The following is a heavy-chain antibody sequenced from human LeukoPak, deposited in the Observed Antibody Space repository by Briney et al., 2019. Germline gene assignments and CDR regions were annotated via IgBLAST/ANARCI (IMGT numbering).Heavy chain of an antibody. CDR2: IYYSGST. D-gene: IGHD6-13*01. J-gene: IGHJ4*02. CDR1: GGSISSSSYY. V-gene: IGHV4-39*07. CDR3: ARSERTAAANLDY. Sequence: PSETLSLTCTVSGGSISSSSYYWGWIRQPPGKGLEWIGSIYYSGSTYYNPSLKSRVTISVDTSKNQFSLKLSSVTAADTAVYYCARSERTAAANLDYWGQGTLVTVSS.